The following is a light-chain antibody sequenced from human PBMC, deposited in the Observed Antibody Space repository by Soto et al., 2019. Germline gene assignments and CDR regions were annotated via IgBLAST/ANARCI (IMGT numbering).Light chain of an antibody. CDR2: GAS. CDR3: QQYDSIPRT. J-gene: IGKJ1*01. CDR1: QSISSSY. V-gene: IGKV3-20*01. Sequence: EIVLTQSPGTLSLSPGERATLSCRASQSISSSYLAWYQQKPGQAPRLLIYGASSRATGIPDRFSGSGSVTDFTLTISRLEPEDFEVYYCQQYDSIPRTFGQGTKVEIK.